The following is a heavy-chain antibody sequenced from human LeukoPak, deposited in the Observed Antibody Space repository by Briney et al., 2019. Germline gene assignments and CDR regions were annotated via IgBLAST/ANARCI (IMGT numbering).Heavy chain of an antibody. CDR1: GFTFSSCA. CDR3: AKGSSTSCYAANDY. CDR2: ISGSGDST. D-gene: IGHD2-2*01. Sequence: GGSLRLSCAASGFTFSSCAMSWVRQAPGKGLEWVSVISGSGDSTYHADSVKGRFTISRDNSKNTLYLQMNSLRAEDTAIYYCAKGSSTSCYAANDYWGQGTLVTVSS. V-gene: IGHV3-23*01. J-gene: IGHJ4*02.